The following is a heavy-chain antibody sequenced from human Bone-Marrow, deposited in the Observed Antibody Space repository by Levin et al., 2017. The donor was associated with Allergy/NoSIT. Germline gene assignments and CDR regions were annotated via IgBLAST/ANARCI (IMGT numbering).Heavy chain of an antibody. J-gene: IGHJ4*02. CDR2: ISAYNGNT. CDR1: GYTFTSYG. V-gene: IGHV1-18*01. D-gene: IGHD1-26*01. Sequence: GESLKISCQASGYTFTSYGISWVRQAPGQGLEWMGWISAYNGNTNYAQKLQGRVTMTTDTSTSTAYMELRSLRSDDTAVYYCARDRPQLVGATDSAAFDYWGQGTLVTVSS. CDR3: ARDRPQLVGATDSAAFDY.